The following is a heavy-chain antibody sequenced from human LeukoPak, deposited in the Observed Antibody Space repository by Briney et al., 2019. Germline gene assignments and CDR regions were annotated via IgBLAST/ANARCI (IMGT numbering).Heavy chain of an antibody. CDR3: AREFGSGSYSGGMDV. D-gene: IGHD3-10*01. CDR2: ISSSSSYI. Sequence: PGGSLRLSCAASGFTISSFTMNWVRQAPEKGLEWVSSISSSSSYIHYADSVRGRFTISRDNAKNSLYLQMNSLRAEDTAVYYCAREFGSGSYSGGMDVWGQGTTVTVSS. J-gene: IGHJ6*02. CDR1: GFTISSFT. V-gene: IGHV3-21*01.